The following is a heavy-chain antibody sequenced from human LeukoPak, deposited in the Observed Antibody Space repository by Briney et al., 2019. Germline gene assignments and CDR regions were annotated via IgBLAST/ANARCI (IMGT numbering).Heavy chain of an antibody. J-gene: IGHJ3*01. CDR1: GFTFSSYG. CDR3: VSAGEIN. Sequence: GGSLRLSCAASGFTFSSYGMHWVRQAPGKGLEWVAVIWYDGSKEYLADSVKGRFTISRDNSKNTVYLQMNGLRAEDTAVYYCVSAGEINWGQGTMVTVSS. V-gene: IGHV3-33*01. CDR2: IWYDGSKE. D-gene: IGHD5-24*01.